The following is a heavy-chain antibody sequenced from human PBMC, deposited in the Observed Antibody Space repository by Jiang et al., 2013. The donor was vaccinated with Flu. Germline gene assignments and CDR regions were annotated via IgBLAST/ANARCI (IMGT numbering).Heavy chain of an antibody. Sequence: GAEVKKPGESLRISCKGSGYSFSSYWIGWVRQMPGKGPEWMGRIDPGDSYADYSPSFQGHITISVDKSISTAYLQWSSLKASDTAMYYCATPVTGTAPFDYWGQGTLVTVSS. D-gene: IGHD1-7*01. CDR2: IDPGDSYA. V-gene: IGHV5-10-1*01. CDR1: GYSFSSYW. J-gene: IGHJ4*02. CDR3: ATPVTGTAPFDY.